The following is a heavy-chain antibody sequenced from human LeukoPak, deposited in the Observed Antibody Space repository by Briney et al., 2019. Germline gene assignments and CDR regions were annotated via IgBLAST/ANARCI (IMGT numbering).Heavy chain of an antibody. CDR2: INYSGST. D-gene: IGHD3-10*01. J-gene: IGHJ3*02. V-gene: IGHV4-39*01. CDR1: GDSISSNYYY. Sequence: PSETLSLTCSVSGDSISSNYYYWGWIRQPPGKGLEWIGSINYSGSTHYHPSLKSRVTISVDTSKTQFSLKVTSVTAADTAVYYCARHADGHNLITAFDIWGQGTMVTVSS. CDR3: ARHADGHNLITAFDI.